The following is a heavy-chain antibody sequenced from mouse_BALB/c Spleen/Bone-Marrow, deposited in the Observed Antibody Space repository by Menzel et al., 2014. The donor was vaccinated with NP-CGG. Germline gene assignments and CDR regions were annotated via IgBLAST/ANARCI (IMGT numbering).Heavy chain of an antibody. D-gene: IGHD2-13*01. CDR2: INPSNGGT. Sequence: QVHVKQSGAELVKPGASVKLSCKASGYTFTSYYMYWVKQRPGQGLEWIGEINPSNGGTNFNEKFKSKATLTADKSSSTAYMQLSSLTSEDSAVYYCTREGDSPFAYWGQGTLVTVSA. J-gene: IGHJ3*01. CDR1: GYTFTSYY. CDR3: TREGDSPFAY. V-gene: IGHV1S81*02.